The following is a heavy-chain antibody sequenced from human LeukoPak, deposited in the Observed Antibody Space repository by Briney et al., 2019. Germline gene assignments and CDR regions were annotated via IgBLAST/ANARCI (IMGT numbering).Heavy chain of an antibody. J-gene: IGHJ4*02. Sequence: GGSLRLSCAASGFTFSSYSMNWVRQAPGKGLEWVSSISSSSSYIYYADSVKGRFTISRDNAKNSLYLQMNSLRAEDTAVYYCAKVYTAMVYYFDYWGQGTLVTVSS. V-gene: IGHV3-21*04. CDR2: ISSSSSYI. CDR3: AKVYTAMVYYFDY. CDR1: GFTFSSYS. D-gene: IGHD5-18*01.